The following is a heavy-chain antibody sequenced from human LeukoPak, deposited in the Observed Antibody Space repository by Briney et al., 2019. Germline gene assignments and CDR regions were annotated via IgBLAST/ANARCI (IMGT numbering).Heavy chain of an antibody. CDR1: GYTLSDFL. CDR2: INPSGGVT. Sequence: ASVKVSCKASGYTLSDFLIHWVRQASGQGLEWMGLINPSGGVTTSAQKFQDRVTMTGDTSTSTVYLDLSGLRSEDTAVYYCAREVRRDGYNEMAFDYWGQGTLVTVSS. J-gene: IGHJ4*02. D-gene: IGHD5-24*01. V-gene: IGHV1-46*01. CDR3: AREVRRDGYNEMAFDY.